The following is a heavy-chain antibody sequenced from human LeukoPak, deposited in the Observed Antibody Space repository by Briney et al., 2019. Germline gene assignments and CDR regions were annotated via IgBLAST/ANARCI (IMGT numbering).Heavy chain of an antibody. CDR3: AKDPVAEYYDSSGYV. CDR1: GFTVSSNY. Sequence: GGSLRLSCAASGFTVSSNYMSWVRQAPGKGLEWVSSISGSGGSTYYADPVKGRFTISRDNSKNTLYLQMDSLRADDTAVYYCAKDPVAEYYDSSGYVWGQGTMVTVSS. CDR2: ISGSGGST. V-gene: IGHV3-23*01. D-gene: IGHD3-22*01. J-gene: IGHJ3*01.